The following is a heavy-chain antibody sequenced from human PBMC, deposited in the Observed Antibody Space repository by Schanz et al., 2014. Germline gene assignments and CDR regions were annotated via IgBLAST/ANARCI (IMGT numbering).Heavy chain of an antibody. D-gene: IGHD3-10*01. J-gene: IGHJ4*02. CDR1: GFTFSNHW. CDR2: INGDGSST. CDR3: AARSRGLTFYFDS. V-gene: IGHV3-74*02. Sequence: EVQLVESGGGLVQPGGSLRLSCAASGFTFSNHWMHWVRQVPGKGPVWVSRINGDGSSTLYADSVKGRFTISRDTSKSTLYLQMNRLRAEDTAVYHCAARSRGLTFYFDSWGQGTLVTVSS.